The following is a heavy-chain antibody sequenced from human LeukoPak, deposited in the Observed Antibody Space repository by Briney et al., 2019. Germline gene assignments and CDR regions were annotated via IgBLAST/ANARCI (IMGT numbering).Heavy chain of an antibody. Sequence: SQTLSLTCAVSGGSISSGGYSWSWIRQPPGKGLEWIGYIYHSGSTYYNPSLKSRVTISVDTSKNQFSLKLSSVTAADTAVYYCARDPGLDAFDIWGQGTMVTVSS. V-gene: IGHV4-30-2*01. CDR3: ARDPGLDAFDI. J-gene: IGHJ3*02. CDR1: GGSISSGGYS. CDR2: IYHSGST.